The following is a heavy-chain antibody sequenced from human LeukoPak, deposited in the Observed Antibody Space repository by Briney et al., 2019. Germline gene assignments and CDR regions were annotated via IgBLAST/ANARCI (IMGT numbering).Heavy chain of an antibody. J-gene: IGHJ6*02. V-gene: IGHV4-59*08. Sequence: SETLSLTCAVYGGSFSGYYWSWIRQPPGKGLEWIGYIYYSGSTNYNPSLKSRVTISVDTSKNQFSLKLSSVTAADTAVYYCARLALDSGIAVAGSVGTYYYYGMDVWGQGTTVTVSS. D-gene: IGHD6-19*01. CDR2: IYYSGST. CDR1: GGSFSGYY. CDR3: ARLALDSGIAVAGSVGTYYYYGMDV.